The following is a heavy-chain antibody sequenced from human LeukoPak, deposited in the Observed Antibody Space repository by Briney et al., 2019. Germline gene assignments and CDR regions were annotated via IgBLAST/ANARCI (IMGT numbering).Heavy chain of an antibody. CDR1: GGSIRSRDYY. J-gene: IGHJ4*02. V-gene: IGHV4-39*07. CDR2: IYYLGRT. Sequence: PSETLSLTCTVSGGSIRSRDYYWGWIRQPPVKGLEWIGNIYYLGRTYYNPSLKSRVTLSVDTSKNQFSLKLSSVTAADTAVYYCARDRDYYDSSGYYSLDYWGQGTLVTVSS. CDR3: ARDRDYYDSSGYYSLDY. D-gene: IGHD3-22*01.